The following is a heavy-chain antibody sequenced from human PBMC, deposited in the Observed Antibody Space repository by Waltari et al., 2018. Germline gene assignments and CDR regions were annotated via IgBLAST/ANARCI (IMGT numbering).Heavy chain of an antibody. J-gene: IGHJ6*03. CDR3: ARDGAGGSSSSFYYYYMDV. Sequence: SGFTFSSYAMHWVRQAPGKGLEWVAVISYDGSNKYYADSVKGRFTISRDNSKNTLYLQMNSLRAEDTAVYYCARDGAGGSSSSFYYYYMDVWGKGTTVTISS. CDR1: GFTFSSYA. CDR2: ISYDGSNK. D-gene: IGHD6-6*01. V-gene: IGHV3-30-3*01.